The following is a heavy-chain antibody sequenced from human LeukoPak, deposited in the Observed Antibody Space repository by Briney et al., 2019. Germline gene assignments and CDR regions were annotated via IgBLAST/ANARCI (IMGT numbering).Heavy chain of an antibody. V-gene: IGHV5-51*01. J-gene: IGHJ5*02. D-gene: IGHD2-21*01. CDR3: RRRHIGAETLADWFDP. CDR2: IYPGDSDT. CDR1: GYSFTIYW. Sequence: GESLKISCKGSGYSFTIYWIGWVRQMPRKGLEWMGIIYPGDSDTRYSPSFQGQVTISADKSISTAYLQWRSLKASHTAMYYCRRRHIGAETLADWFDPWGQGTLVTVSS.